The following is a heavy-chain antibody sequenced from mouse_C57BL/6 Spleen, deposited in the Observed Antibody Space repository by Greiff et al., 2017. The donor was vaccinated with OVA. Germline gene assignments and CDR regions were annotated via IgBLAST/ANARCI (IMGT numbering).Heavy chain of an antibody. CDR2: IRNKANNHAT. Sequence: EVQVVESGGGLVQPGGSMKLSCAASGFTFSDAWMDWVRQSPEKGLEWVAEIRNKANNHATYYAESVKGRFTISRDDSKSSVYLQMNSLRAEDTGIYYCTRLDYYGSSHWYFDVWGTGTTVTVSS. J-gene: IGHJ1*03. D-gene: IGHD1-1*01. V-gene: IGHV6-6*01. CDR1: GFTFSDAW. CDR3: TRLDYYGSSHWYFDV.